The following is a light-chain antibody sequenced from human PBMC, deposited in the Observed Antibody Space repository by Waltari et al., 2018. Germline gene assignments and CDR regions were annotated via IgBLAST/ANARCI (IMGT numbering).Light chain of an antibody. CDR1: ESLNGW. V-gene: IGKV1-5*03. Sequence: DIQMTQSPSTLSASVGDRVTITCRASESLNGWLAWHHQKPGKAPKLLIYKASNLESGVPSRFSGSGSGTEFTLTIGSLQPDDFATYYCQQYRSYPFTFGQGTKLEIK. J-gene: IGKJ2*01. CDR3: QQYRSYPFT. CDR2: KAS.